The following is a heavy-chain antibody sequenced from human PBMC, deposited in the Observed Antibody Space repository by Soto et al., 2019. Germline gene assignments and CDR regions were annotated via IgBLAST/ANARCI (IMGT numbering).Heavy chain of an antibody. CDR3: ARDARPTYDSSGYYYFLGVGWFDP. J-gene: IGHJ5*02. CDR1: GFTFSSYS. CDR2: ISSSSSYI. Sequence: PGGSLRLSCAASGFTFSSYSMNWVRQAQGKGLEWVSSISSSSSYIYYADSVKGRFTISRDNAKTSLYLQMNSLRAEDTAVYYCARDARPTYDSSGYYYFLGVGWFDPWGQGTLVTVSS. D-gene: IGHD3-22*01. V-gene: IGHV3-21*01.